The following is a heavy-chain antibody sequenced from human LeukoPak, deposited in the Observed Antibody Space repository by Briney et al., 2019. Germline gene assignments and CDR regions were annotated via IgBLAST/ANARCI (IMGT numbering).Heavy chain of an antibody. Sequence: PGGSLRLSCAAPGFTLSDYWMHWVRQSPGKGLVWVSRITTDGSSTSYADSVKGRFTIPRDNAKNTLYLQMNSLRAEDTAVYYCAREGWLQLGNYFDSWGQGTLVTVSS. D-gene: IGHD5-24*01. V-gene: IGHV3-74*01. CDR3: AREGWLQLGNYFDS. J-gene: IGHJ4*02. CDR2: ITTDGSST. CDR1: GFTLSDYW.